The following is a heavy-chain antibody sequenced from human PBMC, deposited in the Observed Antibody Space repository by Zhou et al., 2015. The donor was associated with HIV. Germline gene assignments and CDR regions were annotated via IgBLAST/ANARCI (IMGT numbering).Heavy chain of an antibody. CDR1: GGTFSSYA. J-gene: IGHJ4*02. CDR3: ARTIVVVVAATLTESRLSSGYSHFDY. D-gene: IGHD2-15*01. Sequence: QVQLVQSGAEVKKPGSSVKVSCKASGGTFSSYAISWVRQAPGQGLEWMGGIIPIFGTANYAQKFQGRVTITADESTSTAYMELSSLRSEDTAVYYCARTIVVVVAATLTESRLSSGYSHFDYWGQGTLVTVSS. CDR2: IIPIFGTA. V-gene: IGHV1-69*01.